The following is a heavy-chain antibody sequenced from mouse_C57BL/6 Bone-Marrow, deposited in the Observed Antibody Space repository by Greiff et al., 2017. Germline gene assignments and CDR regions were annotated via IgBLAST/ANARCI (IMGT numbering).Heavy chain of an antibody. Sequence: EVQRVESGGGLVQPGGSLKLSCAASGFTFSDYGMAWVRQAPRKGPEWVAFISNLAYSIYYADTVTGRFTISRENAKNTLYLEMSSLRSEDTAMYYCARPMVTTDYYAMDYWGQGTSVTVSS. J-gene: IGHJ4*01. CDR1: GFTFSDYG. D-gene: IGHD2-2*01. CDR2: ISNLAYSI. CDR3: ARPMVTTDYYAMDY. V-gene: IGHV5-15*01.